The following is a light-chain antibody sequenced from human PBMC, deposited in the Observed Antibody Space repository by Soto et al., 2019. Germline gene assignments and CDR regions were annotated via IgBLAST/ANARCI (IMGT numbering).Light chain of an antibody. CDR1: QSVSSN. V-gene: IGKV3-15*01. CDR2: GAS. J-gene: IGKJ2*01. Sequence: EIVMTQSPATLSVSPGERATLSCRASQSVSSNLAWYQQKPVQAPRLLIYGASTRATDIPARFSGSGSGTEFTITISSMQSADFAVYYWQQYNNLPPYTFGQRTKLEIK. CDR3: QQYNNLPPYT.